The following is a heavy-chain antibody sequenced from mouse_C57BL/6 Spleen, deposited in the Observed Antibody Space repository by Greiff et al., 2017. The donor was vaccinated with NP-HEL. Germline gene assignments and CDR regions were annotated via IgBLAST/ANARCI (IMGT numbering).Heavy chain of an antibody. Sequence: DVQLVESGGGLVQPKGSLKLSCAASGFSFNTYAMNWVRQAPGKGLEWVARISSKSNNYATYYADSVKDRFTISRDDSESMLYLQMNNLKTEDTAIYYGGKAFEYYGSSLDYWGQGTTLTVSS. J-gene: IGHJ2*01. V-gene: IGHV10-1*01. CDR2: ISSKSNNYAT. CDR3: GKAFEYYGSSLDY. D-gene: IGHD1-1*01. CDR1: GFSFNTYA.